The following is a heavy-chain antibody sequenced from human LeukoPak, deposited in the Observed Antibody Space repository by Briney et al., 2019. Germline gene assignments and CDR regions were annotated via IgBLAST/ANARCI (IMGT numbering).Heavy chain of an antibody. Sequence: PSETLSLTCAVYGGSFSGYYWSWIRHPPGKGLKLIGEINHSGSTNYNPSLKSRVTISVDTSKNQFSLKLSSVTAADTAVYYCARSQGQYDFWSGYYHPYFDYWGQGTLVTVSS. D-gene: IGHD3-3*01. V-gene: IGHV4-34*01. J-gene: IGHJ4*02. CDR3: ARSQGQYDFWSGYYHPYFDY. CDR2: INHSGST. CDR1: GGSFSGYY.